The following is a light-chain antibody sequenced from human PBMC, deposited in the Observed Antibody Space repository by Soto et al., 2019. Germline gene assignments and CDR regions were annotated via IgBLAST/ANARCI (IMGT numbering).Light chain of an antibody. CDR2: AAS. CDR3: QQLDSYPPT. CDR1: QDISSY. J-gene: IGKJ4*01. Sequence: DIQLTQSPSLLSASAGDRVAITCRASQDISSYLAWYQQRPGKAPKLLIHAASTLQSGVPSRFSGSGSGTEFTLTISSLQPEDFATYYCQQLDSYPPTFGGGTKVDIK. V-gene: IGKV1-9*01.